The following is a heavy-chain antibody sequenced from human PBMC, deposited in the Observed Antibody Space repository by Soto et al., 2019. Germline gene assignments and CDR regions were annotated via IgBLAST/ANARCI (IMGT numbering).Heavy chain of an antibody. V-gene: IGHV1-18*01. J-gene: IGHJ4*02. CDR1: GYTFTSFG. Sequence: GASVKVSCKTSGYTFTSFGISWVRQAPGQGLEWMGWITTDKGKTNYAQKFQGRVTMTTDTSTSTAYMELRSLRSDDTAVYYCAKDDVYSYGTNFDYWGQGTLVTVSS. CDR3: AKDDVYSYGTNFDY. D-gene: IGHD5-18*01. CDR2: ITTDKGKT.